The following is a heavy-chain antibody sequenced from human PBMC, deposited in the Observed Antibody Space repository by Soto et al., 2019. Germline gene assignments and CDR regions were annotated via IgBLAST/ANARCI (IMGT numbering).Heavy chain of an antibody. V-gene: IGHV3-13*01. D-gene: IGHD1-7*01. J-gene: IGHJ5*02. Sequence: GGSLRLSCAASGFTFSSYDMHWVRQATGKGLEWVSAIGTAGDTYYPGSVKGRFTISRENAKNSLYLQMNSLRAGDTAVYYCARGSGELRFNWFDPWGQGTLVTVSS. CDR2: IGTAGDT. CDR3: ARGSGELRFNWFDP. CDR1: GFTFSSYD.